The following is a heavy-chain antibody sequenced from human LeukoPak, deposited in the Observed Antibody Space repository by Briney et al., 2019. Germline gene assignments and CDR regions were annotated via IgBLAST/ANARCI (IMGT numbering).Heavy chain of an antibody. CDR3: ARGGPQASWDFLTGYQGPLYYFDF. J-gene: IGHJ4*02. D-gene: IGHD3-9*01. V-gene: IGHV4-34*01. CDR1: GGSFSGYY. CDR2: INHSGST. Sequence: PSETLSLTCAVYGGSFSGYYWSWIRQPPGKGLEWIGEINHSGSTNYNPSLKSRVTISVDTSKNQFSLKLSSVTAADTAVYYCARGGPQASWDFLTGYQGPLYYFDFWGQGTLVTVSS.